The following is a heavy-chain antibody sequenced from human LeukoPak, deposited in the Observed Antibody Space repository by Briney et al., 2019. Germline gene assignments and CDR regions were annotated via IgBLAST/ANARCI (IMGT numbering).Heavy chain of an antibody. CDR1: GFTFSSYW. CDR3: ARVYADLGHFDY. V-gene: IGHV3-74*01. Sequence: PGGSLRLSCAASGFTFSSYWMHWVRQAPGKGLVWVSRINSDGSSTSYADSVKGRFTISRDNAKNTLYLQMNSLRAEDTAVYYCARVYADLGHFDYWGQGTLVTVSS. CDR2: INSDGSST. J-gene: IGHJ4*02. D-gene: IGHD1-26*01.